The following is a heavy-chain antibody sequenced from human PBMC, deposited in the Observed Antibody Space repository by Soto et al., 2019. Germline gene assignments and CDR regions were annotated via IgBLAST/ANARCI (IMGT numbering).Heavy chain of an antibody. J-gene: IGHJ5*02. V-gene: IGHV4-61*03. CDR1: GASISGGTYY. CDR2: IYYTGRT. Sequence: SETLSLTCTVSGASISGGTYYWTWIRAAPGKGLEWVGHIYYTGRTNYNPSLNDRVTISVDTSKNHISLQPTSVAAADTAVYYCARGAGFSYASTWFDIWGQGTLVTVSS. CDR3: ARGAGFSYASTWFDI. D-gene: IGHD5-18*01.